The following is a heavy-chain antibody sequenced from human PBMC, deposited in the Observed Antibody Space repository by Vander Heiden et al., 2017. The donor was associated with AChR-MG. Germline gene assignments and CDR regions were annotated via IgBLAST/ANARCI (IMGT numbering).Heavy chain of an antibody. D-gene: IGHD2-15*01. J-gene: IGHJ4*02. V-gene: IGHV3-30*18. CDR1: GFTFSSYG. CDR2: ISYDGSNK. Sequence: QVQLVESGGGVVQPGRSLRRSCAASGFTFSSYGRHWVRQAPGKGLEWVAVISYDGSNKYYADSVKGRFTISRDNSKNTLYLQMNSLRAEDTAVYYCAKDRGMGLVAPLGALDYWGQGTLVTVSS. CDR3: AKDRGMGLVAPLGALDY.